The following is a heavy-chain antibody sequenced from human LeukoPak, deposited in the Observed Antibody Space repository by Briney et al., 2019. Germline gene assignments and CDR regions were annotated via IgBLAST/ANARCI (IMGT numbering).Heavy chain of an antibody. CDR1: GFTFSSYG. CDR2: ISYDGSNK. J-gene: IGHJ4*02. Sequence: HPGGSLRLSCAASGFTFSSYGMHWVRQAPGKGLEWVAVISYDGSNKYYADSVKGRFTISRDNSKNTLYLQMNSLRAEDTAVYYCAKDTYPKGYPDTTPGYWGQGTLVTVSS. CDR3: AKDTYPKGYPDTTPGY. V-gene: IGHV3-30*18. D-gene: IGHD6-13*01.